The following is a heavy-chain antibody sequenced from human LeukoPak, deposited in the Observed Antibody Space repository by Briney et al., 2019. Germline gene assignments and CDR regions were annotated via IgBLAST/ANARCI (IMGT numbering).Heavy chain of an antibody. D-gene: IGHD3-3*01. Sequence: SETLSLTCTVSGGSVSSSTYYWVWIRQPPGKGLEWIASIYYSGSTYYNPSLKNRVTISVDTSKKQFSLKVPSMTAADTAVYYCARDVEDFWSGYYFDYWGQGTLVTVSS. V-gene: IGHV4-39*07. CDR2: IYYSGST. CDR3: ARDVEDFWSGYYFDY. J-gene: IGHJ4*02. CDR1: GGSVSSSTYY.